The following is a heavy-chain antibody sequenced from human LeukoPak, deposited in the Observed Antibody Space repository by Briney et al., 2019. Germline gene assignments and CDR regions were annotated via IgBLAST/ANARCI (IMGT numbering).Heavy chain of an antibody. Sequence: GGSLLLSCAASGFTFSSYAMSWVRQAPGKGLEWVSAISGSGGSTYYADSVKGRFTISRDNSKNTLYLQMNSLRAEDTAVYYCAKGLYDSSGSYYYGMDVWGQGTTVTVSS. CDR1: GFTFSSYA. J-gene: IGHJ6*02. CDR3: AKGLYDSSGSYYYGMDV. V-gene: IGHV3-23*01. CDR2: ISGSGGST. D-gene: IGHD3-22*01.